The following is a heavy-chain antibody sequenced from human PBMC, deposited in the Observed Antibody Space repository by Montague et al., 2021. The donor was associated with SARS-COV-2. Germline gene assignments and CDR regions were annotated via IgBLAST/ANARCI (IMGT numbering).Heavy chain of an antibody. CDR1: GFIFSSYE. D-gene: IGHD1-1*01. Sequence: SLRLSCAASGFIFSSYEMNWVRQAPGKGLEWISYISSSGGGSTKHYTDSVKGRFTISRDNAKNSLYLQMNSLRVEDTAIYYCARDRDWDGWCGIDVWGQGTTVTVSS. CDR3: ARDRDWDGWCGIDV. V-gene: IGHV3-48*03. CDR2: ISSSGGGSTK. J-gene: IGHJ6*02.